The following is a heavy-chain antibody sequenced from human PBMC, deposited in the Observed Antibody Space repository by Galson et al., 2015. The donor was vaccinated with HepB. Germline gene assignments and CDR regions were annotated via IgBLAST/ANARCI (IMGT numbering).Heavy chain of an antibody. CDR1: GFTFSRDA. D-gene: IGHD6-13*01. Sequence: SLRHCCAASGFTFSRDAMSWVRPAAGKGLEWLSAISGSGGSTYYADSVKGRFTISRDNSKNTLYLQMNSLRAEDTAVYYCAKLAGWQQLASTAFDYWGQGTLVTVSS. V-gene: IGHV3-23*01. CDR2: ISGSGGST. CDR3: AKLAGWQQLASTAFDY. J-gene: IGHJ4*02.